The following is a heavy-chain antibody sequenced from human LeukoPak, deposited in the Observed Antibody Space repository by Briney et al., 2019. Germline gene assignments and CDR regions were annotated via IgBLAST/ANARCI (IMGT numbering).Heavy chain of an antibody. CDR3: AKDRGSAVAGMSYFDY. Sequence: PGGSLRLSCAASGFTFSSYGMHWVRQAPGKGLEWVAVISYDGSNKYYADSVKGRFTISRDNSKNTLYLQMNSLRAEDTAVYYCAKDRGSAVAGMSYFDYWGQGTLVTVSS. V-gene: IGHV3-30*18. D-gene: IGHD6-19*01. J-gene: IGHJ4*02. CDR1: GFTFSSYG. CDR2: ISYDGSNK.